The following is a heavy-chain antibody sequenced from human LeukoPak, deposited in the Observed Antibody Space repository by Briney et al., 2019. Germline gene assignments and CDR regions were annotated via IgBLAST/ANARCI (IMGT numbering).Heavy chain of an antibody. CDR3: AREIDYYMDV. J-gene: IGHJ6*03. CDR1: GYTFTRYY. CDR2: LNPNSGCT. Sequence: GASVKVSCKGSGYTFTRYYVHWVRQAPGKGLECMGWLNPNSGCTKYAQKFQGRVTMTSDTSTSTAYMELSGLTPDDTAVYYCAREIDYYMDVWGKGTTVIVSS. V-gene: IGHV1-2*02.